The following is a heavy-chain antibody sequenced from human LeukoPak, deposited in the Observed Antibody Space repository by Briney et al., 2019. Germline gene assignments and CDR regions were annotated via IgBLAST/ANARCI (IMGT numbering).Heavy chain of an antibody. CDR2: MSAYNGNT. D-gene: IGHD4-17*01. Sequence: GASVKVSCKASGYTFTIYGSSWVRQAPGQGREWRGWMSAYNGNTNYAQKLQGRVTITTDESTSTAYMELSSLRSEDTAVYYCARVRNLVRGDYLFDYWGQGTLVTVSS. CDR3: ARVRNLVRGDYLFDY. CDR1: GYTFTIYG. J-gene: IGHJ4*02. V-gene: IGHV1-18*01.